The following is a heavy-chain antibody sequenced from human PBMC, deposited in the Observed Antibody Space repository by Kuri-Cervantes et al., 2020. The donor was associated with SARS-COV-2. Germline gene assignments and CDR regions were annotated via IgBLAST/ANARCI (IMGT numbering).Heavy chain of an antibody. CDR1: GYTFIRYG. V-gene: IGHV1-18*01. CDR3: ARVVVLGDTVHVGH. Sequence: ASVKVSCKASGYTFIRYGISWVRQAPGQGLEWMGWITTYNGNTEYARKFRGRVTMTTDTSTNTAYLELRSLRSDDTAMYYCARVVVLGDTVHVGHWGQGTLVTVSS. D-gene: IGHD2-15*01. CDR2: ITTYNGNT. J-gene: IGHJ4*02.